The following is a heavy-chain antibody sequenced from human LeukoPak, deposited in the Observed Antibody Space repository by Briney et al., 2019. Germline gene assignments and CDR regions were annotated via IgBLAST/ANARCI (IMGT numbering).Heavy chain of an antibody. V-gene: IGHV3-23*01. CDR1: GFTFGSYA. CDR3: GKTTAGYSSGQKPARPVGY. Sequence: GGSLRLSCEASGFTFGSYAMYWVRQAPGKGLEWVAGIFGSGGSPHYADSVKGRFTISRDNSKNTVYLQINSLRAEDTAVYYCGKTTAGYSSGQKPARPVGYWGQGTLVTVSS. D-gene: IGHD5-18*01. J-gene: IGHJ4*02. CDR2: IFGSGGSP.